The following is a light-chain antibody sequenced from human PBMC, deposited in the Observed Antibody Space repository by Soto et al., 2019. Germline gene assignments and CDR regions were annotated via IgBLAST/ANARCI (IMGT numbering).Light chain of an antibody. CDR2: EGT. J-gene: IGLJ2*01. V-gene: IGLV2-14*01. CDR1: SSDIGRYKF. CDR3: SSSTNTNTLVI. Sequence: QSVLTQPASVSGSPGQSIPISCTGTSSDIGRYKFVSWFQQHPGKAPKLMIFEGTNRPSGVSNRFSGSKSGNTASLTISGLQAEDEAIYFCSSSTNTNTLVIFGGGTKLTVL.